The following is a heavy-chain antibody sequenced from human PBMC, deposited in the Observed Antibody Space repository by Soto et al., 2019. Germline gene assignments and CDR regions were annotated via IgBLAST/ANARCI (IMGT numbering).Heavy chain of an antibody. CDR1: GGSFSAYY. V-gene: IGHV4-34*01. J-gene: IGHJ5*01. D-gene: IGHD3-10*01. CDR2: INHSGST. Sequence: SETLSLTCAVYGGSFSAYYWSWIRQPPGKGLQWIGEINHSGSTNYNPSLKSRVTISVDTSMNQFSLKLSSVTAADTAVYYCARVRGGYYAAGSYYNPNWFDSWGQGTLVTVSS. CDR3: ARVRGGYYAAGSYYNPNWFDS.